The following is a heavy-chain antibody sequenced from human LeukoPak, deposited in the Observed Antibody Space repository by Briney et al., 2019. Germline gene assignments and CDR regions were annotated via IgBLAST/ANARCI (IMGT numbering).Heavy chain of an antibody. J-gene: IGHJ4*02. CDR3: ARGTAMDSLFVY. CDR2: MNPNSGNT. V-gene: IGHV1-8*01. Sequence: ASVKVSCKASGYTFTSYDINRVRQATGQGLEWMGWMNPNSGNTGYAQKFQGRVTMTRNTSISTAYMELSSLRSEDTAVYYCARGTAMDSLFVYWGQGTLVTVSS. CDR1: GYTFTSYD. D-gene: IGHD5-18*01.